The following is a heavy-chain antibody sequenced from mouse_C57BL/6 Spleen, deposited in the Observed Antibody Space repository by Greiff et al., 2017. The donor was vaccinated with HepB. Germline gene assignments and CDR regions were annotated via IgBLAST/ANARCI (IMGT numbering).Heavy chain of an antibody. CDR3: ARREGYYYGSDWYFDV. CDR1: GYTFTSYG. Sequence: QVQLQQSGAELARPGASVKLSCKASGYTFTSYGISWVKQRTGQGLEWIGEIYPRSGNTYYNEKFKGKATLTADKSSSTAYMELRSLTSEDSAVYFCARREGYYYGSDWYFDVWGTGTTVTVSS. V-gene: IGHV1-81*01. J-gene: IGHJ1*03. D-gene: IGHD1-1*01. CDR2: IYPRSGNT.